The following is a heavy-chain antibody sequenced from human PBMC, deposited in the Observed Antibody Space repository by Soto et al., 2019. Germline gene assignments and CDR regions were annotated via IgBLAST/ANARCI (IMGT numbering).Heavy chain of an antibody. CDR1: GFTFNTYG. D-gene: IGHD2-15*01. V-gene: IGHV3-33*08. Sequence: QVQLVESRGGVVQPGGSLRLSCTTSGFTFNTYGMYWVRQAPGKGLEWVAIIWYDGSNKYYGDSVKGRFTIPRDNSKNTLYLQMNSLRAEDTALYYCARGDCTGAYCYSWPFNYGVDVWGQGTTVTVSS. CDR3: ARGDCTGAYCYSWPFNYGVDV. J-gene: IGHJ6*02. CDR2: IWYDGSNK.